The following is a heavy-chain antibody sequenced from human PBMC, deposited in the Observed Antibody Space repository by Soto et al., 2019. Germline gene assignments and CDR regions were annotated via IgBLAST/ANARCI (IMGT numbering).Heavy chain of an antibody. CDR3: AREAPYCTSATCPKFYDMDV. Sequence: GASVKVSCKASGGTFGSYAITWVRRAPGQGLEWLGGIIPILNSPVYAQKFQARVVITADEITNTAYMELNSLRFDDTAVYYCAREAPYCTSATCPKFYDMDVWGQGTTVTVSS. CDR1: GGTFGSYA. CDR2: IIPILNSP. V-gene: IGHV1-69*13. D-gene: IGHD2-2*01. J-gene: IGHJ6*02.